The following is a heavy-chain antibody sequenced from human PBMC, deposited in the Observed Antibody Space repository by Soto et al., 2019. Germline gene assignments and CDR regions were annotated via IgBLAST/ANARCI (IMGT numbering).Heavy chain of an antibody. CDR3: AKDNGYYYDSSGYYPIFDY. J-gene: IGHJ4*02. CDR1: GFTFSSYA. CDR2: ISGSGGST. D-gene: IGHD3-22*01. V-gene: IGHV3-23*01. Sequence: GSLRLSCAASGFTFSSYAMSWVRQAPGKGLEWVSAISGSGGSTYYADSVKGRFTISRDNSKNTLYLQMNSLRAEDTAVYYCAKDNGYYYDSSGYYPIFDYWGQGTLVTVSS.